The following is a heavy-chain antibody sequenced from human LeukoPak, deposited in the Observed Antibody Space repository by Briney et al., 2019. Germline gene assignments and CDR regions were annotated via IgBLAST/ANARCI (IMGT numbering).Heavy chain of an antibody. D-gene: IGHD6-13*01. J-gene: IGHJ5*02. CDR3: ARHTGSSWYFESYNWFDP. CDR1: GGSISSYY. Sequence: ETLSLTCTVSGGSISSYYWSWIRQPPGKGLDWIGYIYYGGSTNYNPSLKSRATISVDTSKNQFSLKLSSVTAADTAVYYCARHTGSSWYFESYNWFDPWGQGTLVTVSS. CDR2: IYYGGST. V-gene: IGHV4-59*08.